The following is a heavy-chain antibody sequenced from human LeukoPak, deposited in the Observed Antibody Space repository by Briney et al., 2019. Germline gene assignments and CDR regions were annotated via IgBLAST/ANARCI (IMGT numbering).Heavy chain of an antibody. Sequence: KASETLSLTCTVSGGSISSYYWSWIRQPPGKGLEWIGYIYYSGSTSYNPSLKSRVTISVDTSKNQFSLKLSSVTAADTAVYYCAGGARGSSSMPQFDYWGQGTLVTVSS. CDR1: GGSISSYY. D-gene: IGHD6-13*01. V-gene: IGHV4-59*01. J-gene: IGHJ4*02. CDR3: AGGARGSSSMPQFDY. CDR2: IYYSGST.